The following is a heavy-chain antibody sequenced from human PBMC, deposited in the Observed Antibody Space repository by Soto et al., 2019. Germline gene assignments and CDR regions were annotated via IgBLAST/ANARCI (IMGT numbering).Heavy chain of an antibody. CDR3: ARDNMVRGVIMAHHLDN. Sequence: PGGSLRLSCAASGFTFSSYGMHWVRQAPGKGLEWVAVIWYDGSNKYYADSVKGRFTISRDNSKNTLYLQMNSLRAEDTAVYYCARDNMVRGVIMAHHLDNWGQGTLVTVSS. CDR2: IWYDGSNK. CDR1: GFTFSSYG. D-gene: IGHD3-10*01. V-gene: IGHV3-33*01. J-gene: IGHJ4*02.